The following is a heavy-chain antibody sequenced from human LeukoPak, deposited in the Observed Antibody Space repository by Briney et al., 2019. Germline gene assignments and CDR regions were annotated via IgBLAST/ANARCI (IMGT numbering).Heavy chain of an antibody. Sequence: PGGSLRLSCAASGFTFSSYGMHWVRQAPGKGLEWVAFIRYDGSNKYYADSVKGRFTISRDNAKNSLYLQMNSLRAEDTAVYYCARDSGGYFDYWGQGTLVTVSS. CDR3: ARDSGGYFDY. D-gene: IGHD1-26*01. CDR2: IRYDGSNK. J-gene: IGHJ4*02. V-gene: IGHV3-30*02. CDR1: GFTFSSYG.